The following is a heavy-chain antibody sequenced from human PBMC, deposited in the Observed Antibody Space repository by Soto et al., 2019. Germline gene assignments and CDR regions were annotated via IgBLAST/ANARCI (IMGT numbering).Heavy chain of an antibody. D-gene: IGHD3-3*01. CDR2: TSYDGTNE. CDR3: VKGLWSGYFPFDY. CDR1: GFTLRSNG. V-gene: IGHV3-30*18. Sequence: QVQLVESGGGVVQPGRSLRLSCAASGFTLRSNGMHWVRQAPGKGLEWVAITSYDGTNEYYADSVKGRFTISRDNSKNTVYLQMNSLRVEDTAVYYCVKGLWSGYFPFDYWGQGTLVTVSS. J-gene: IGHJ4*02.